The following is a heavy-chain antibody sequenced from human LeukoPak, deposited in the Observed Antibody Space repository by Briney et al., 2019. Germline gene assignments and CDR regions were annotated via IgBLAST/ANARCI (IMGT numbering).Heavy chain of an antibody. D-gene: IGHD6-19*01. J-gene: IGHJ4*02. V-gene: IGHV1-2*02. CDR3: AGVYSSGWYMDY. CDR1: GYTFTGYY. CDR2: INPNSGGS. Sequence: ASVKVSCKASGYTFTGYYMHWVRQAPGQGLEWMGWINPNSGGSNYAQKFQGRVTMTRDTSISTAYMELSRLRSDDTAVYYCAGVYSSGWYMDYWGQGTLVTVSS.